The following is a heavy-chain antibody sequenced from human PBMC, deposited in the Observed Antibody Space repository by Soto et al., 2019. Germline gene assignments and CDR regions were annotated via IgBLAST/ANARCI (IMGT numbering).Heavy chain of an antibody. CDR1: GYTFSAYY. D-gene: IGHD1-26*01. CDR3: MRGGWGDSPIDY. Sequence: ASVKVSCKTSGYTFSAYYVHWVRRAPGRGFQWLGWINPSNEITTFSEFFQGRITMTRDTYTNTVHMELNRLTSDDTAVYYCMRGGWGDSPIDYWGQGTQVTVS. CDR2: INPSNEIT. V-gene: IGHV1-2*02. J-gene: IGHJ4*02.